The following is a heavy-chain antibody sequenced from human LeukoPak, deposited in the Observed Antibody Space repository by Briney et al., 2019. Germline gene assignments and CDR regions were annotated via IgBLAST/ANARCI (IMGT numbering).Heavy chain of an antibody. J-gene: IGHJ4*02. CDR2: IYYSGST. Sequence: SETLSLTCTVSGGSISGSSHSWGWIRQPPGKGLEWIGSIYYSGSTYYNPSLKSRVTISVDTSKNQFSLKLSSVTAADTAVYYCARVGMLFHYFDYWGQGTLVTVSS. CDR3: ARVGMLFHYFDY. CDR1: GGSISGSSHS. D-gene: IGHD1-1*01. V-gene: IGHV4-39*07.